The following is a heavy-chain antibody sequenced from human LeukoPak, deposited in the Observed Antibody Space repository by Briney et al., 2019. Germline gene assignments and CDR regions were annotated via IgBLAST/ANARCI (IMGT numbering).Heavy chain of an antibody. CDR3: AKRGAGYYFDY. D-gene: IGHD3-10*01. Sequence: GGSLRLSCAASGFTFSIYAMSWVRQAPGKGLEWVASITDSGGGTFYADSVKGRFTISRDSSKNTLFLQLNSLRAEDTAVYYCAKRGAGYYFDYWGQGTMVTVSS. CDR2: ITDSGGGT. V-gene: IGHV3-23*01. J-gene: IGHJ4*02. CDR1: GFTFSIYA.